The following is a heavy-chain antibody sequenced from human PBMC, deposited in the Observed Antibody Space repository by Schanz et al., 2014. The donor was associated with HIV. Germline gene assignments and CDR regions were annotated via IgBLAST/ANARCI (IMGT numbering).Heavy chain of an antibody. J-gene: IGHJ6*02. Sequence: QVHLVESGGGVVQPGRSLRLSCAASGFTFSSYGMYWVRQAPGKGLEWVAVISHDGSKKYYANSVKGRFTISRDNSKNTVYLQAKSLRPEDTAVYYCAKDRNQYDSRYIGKGNYYYYYGMDVWGQGTTVTVSS. D-gene: IGHD3-22*01. CDR3: AKDRNQYDSRYIGKGNYYYYYGMDV. V-gene: IGHV3-30*18. CDR1: GFTFSSYG. CDR2: ISHDGSKK.